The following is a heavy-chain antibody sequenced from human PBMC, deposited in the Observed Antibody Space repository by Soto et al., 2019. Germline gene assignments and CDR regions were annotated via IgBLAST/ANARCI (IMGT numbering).Heavy chain of an antibody. V-gene: IGHV3-66*01. CDR1: GFTVSSNY. D-gene: IGHD3-22*01. CDR3: ARGVYYYDSSGYQGAFDI. CDR2: IYSGGST. Sequence: EVQLVESGGGLVQPGGSLRLSCAASGFTVSSNYMSWVRQAPGKGLEWVSVIYSGGSTYYADSVKGRFTISRDNSKNTLYLQMNRLRAEDTAVYYCARGVYYYDSSGYQGAFDIWGQGTMVTVSS. J-gene: IGHJ3*02.